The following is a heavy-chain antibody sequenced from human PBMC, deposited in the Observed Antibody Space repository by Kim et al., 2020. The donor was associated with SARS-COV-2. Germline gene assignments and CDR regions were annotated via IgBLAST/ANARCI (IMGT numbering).Heavy chain of an antibody. CDR3: ARDVAGGRGGDKYYYYGMDV. J-gene: IGHJ6*02. Sequence: RVTISVDTSKNQFSLKLSSVTAADTAVYYCARDVAGGRGGDKYYYYGMDVWGQGTTVTVSS. D-gene: IGHD2-21*01. V-gene: IGHV4-31*02.